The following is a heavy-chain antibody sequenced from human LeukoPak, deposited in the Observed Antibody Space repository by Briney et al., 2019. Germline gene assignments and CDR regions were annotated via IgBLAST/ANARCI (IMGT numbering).Heavy chain of an antibody. Sequence: SETLSLTCAVSGASISSSNYYWGWVRQSPGKGLEWIGNIYSSGNTYYNASLNSRVTMYIDTSKNQFSQMFSSVTAADTAMYYCAKSNGYGLIDYWGKGTLVTVSS. D-gene: IGHD5-12*01. CDR2: IYSSGNT. CDR3: AKSNGYGLIDY. CDR1: GASISSSNYY. V-gene: IGHV4-39*01. J-gene: IGHJ4*02.